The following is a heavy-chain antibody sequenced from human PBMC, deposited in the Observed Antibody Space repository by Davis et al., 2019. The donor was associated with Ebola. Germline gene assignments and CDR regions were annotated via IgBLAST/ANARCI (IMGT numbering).Heavy chain of an antibody. V-gene: IGHV4-59*08. D-gene: IGHD3-16*02. CDR2: IYYSRLT. Sequence: MPSETLSLTCNVSGGSMSSYYWSWIRQPPGKGLEWIGYIYYSRLTTYRPSLATRVTISLDPSKNQPSLTLSSVTAADTAVYYCARLPHYDELWGSYRYTQYFDYWGQGTLVTVSS. J-gene: IGHJ4*02. CDR1: GGSMSSYY. CDR3: ARLPHYDELWGSYRYTQYFDY.